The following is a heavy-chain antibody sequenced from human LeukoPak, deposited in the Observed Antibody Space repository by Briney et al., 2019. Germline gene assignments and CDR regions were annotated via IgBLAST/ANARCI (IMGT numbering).Heavy chain of an antibody. CDR3: ARARGYSYGYSDY. V-gene: IGHV3-48*01. Sequence: GSLRLSCAGSGFTFSSYSMNWVRQASGKGLEWVSYISSSSNIIDYTDSVKGRFTISRDNAKNSLYLQMNSLRAEDTAVYYCARARGYSYGYSDYWGQGTLVTVSS. D-gene: IGHD5-18*01. CDR2: ISSSSNII. J-gene: IGHJ4*02. CDR1: GFTFSSYS.